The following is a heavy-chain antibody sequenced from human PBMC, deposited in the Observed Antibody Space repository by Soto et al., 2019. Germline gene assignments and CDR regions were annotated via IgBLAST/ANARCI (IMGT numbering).Heavy chain of an antibody. CDR1: GGSISSYY. V-gene: IGHV4-59*01. D-gene: IGHD6-13*01. CDR2: IYYSGST. CDR3: ARGSSSWYSNYFDY. J-gene: IGHJ4*02. Sequence: SETLSLTCTVSGGSISSYYWGWIRQPPGKGLEWIGYIYYSGSTNYNPSLKSRVTISVDTSKNQFSLKLSSVTAADTAVYYCARGSSSWYSNYFDYWGQGTLVTVSS.